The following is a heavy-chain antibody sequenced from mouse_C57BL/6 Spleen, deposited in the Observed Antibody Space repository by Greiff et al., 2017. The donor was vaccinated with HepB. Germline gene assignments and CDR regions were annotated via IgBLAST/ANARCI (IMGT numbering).Heavy chain of an antibody. Sequence: EVKLVESGGGLVQPGGSLSLSCAASGFTFTDYYMSWVRQPPGKALEGLGFIRNKANGYTTEYSASVKGRFTISRDNSQSILYLQMNALRAEDSATYYCARYRGYAMDSWGHGTSVTVSS. J-gene: IGHJ4*01. CDR3: ARYRGYAMDS. CDR1: GFTFTDYY. CDR2: IRNKANGYTT. V-gene: IGHV7-3*01.